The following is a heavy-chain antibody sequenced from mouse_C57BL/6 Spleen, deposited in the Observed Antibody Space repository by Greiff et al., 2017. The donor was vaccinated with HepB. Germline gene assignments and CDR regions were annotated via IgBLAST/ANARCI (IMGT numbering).Heavy chain of an antibody. Sequence: QVQLQQPGAELVKPGASVKLSCKASGYTFTSYWMPWVKQRPGQGLEWIGEIDPSDSYTNYNQKFKGKATLTVDTSSSTAYMQLSSLTSEDSAVYYCARRGYDYDYFDYWGQGTTLTVSS. CDR3: ARRGYDYDYFDY. V-gene: IGHV1-50*01. D-gene: IGHD2-4*01. CDR1: GYTFTSYW. CDR2: IDPSDSYT. J-gene: IGHJ2*01.